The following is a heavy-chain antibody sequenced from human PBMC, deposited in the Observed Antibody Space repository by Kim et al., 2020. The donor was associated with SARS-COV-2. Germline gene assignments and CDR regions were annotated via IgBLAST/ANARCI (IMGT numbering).Heavy chain of an antibody. D-gene: IGHD4-17*01. Sequence: SVKVSCKASGGTFSSYAISWVRQAPGQGLEWMGGIIPIFGTANYAQKFQGSVTITADESTSTAYMELSSLRSEDTAVYYCARRSYGDITGGAFDIWGQGTMVTVSS. CDR3: ARRSYGDITGGAFDI. CDR1: GGTFSSYA. J-gene: IGHJ3*02. V-gene: IGHV1-69*13. CDR2: IIPIFGTA.